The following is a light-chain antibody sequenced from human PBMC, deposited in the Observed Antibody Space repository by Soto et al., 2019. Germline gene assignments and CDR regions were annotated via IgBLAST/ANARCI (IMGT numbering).Light chain of an antibody. CDR2: GAS. CDR1: QSVVNSY. CDR3: QQYGSSPWT. J-gene: IGKJ1*01. V-gene: IGKV3-20*01. Sequence: EVVLTLSPGPLSLSPGKRATPSSRASQSVVNSYLAWYQQKPGQAPRLLIFGASSRATGIPDRFSGSGSGTDFTLTISRLEPEDFAVYYCQQYGSSPWTFGQGTKVDIK.